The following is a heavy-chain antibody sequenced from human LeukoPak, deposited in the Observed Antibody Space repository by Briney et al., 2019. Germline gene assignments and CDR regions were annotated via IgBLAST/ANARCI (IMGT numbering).Heavy chain of an antibody. CDR2: ISGSGGST. CDR1: GFTFSSSA. Sequence: GGSLRLSCAASGFTFSSSAMSWVRQAPGKGLEWVSSISGSGGSTYYADSVKGRFTIPGDNSKNTLYLQMNSLRAEDTAVYYCAKGPLLWDWGQGTLVTVSS. D-gene: IGHD2/OR15-2a*01. J-gene: IGHJ4*02. V-gene: IGHV3-23*01. CDR3: AKGPLLWD.